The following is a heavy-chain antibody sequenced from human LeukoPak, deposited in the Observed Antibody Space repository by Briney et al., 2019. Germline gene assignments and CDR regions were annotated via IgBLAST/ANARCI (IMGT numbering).Heavy chain of an antibody. CDR2: ISYDGSNK. CDR1: GFTFSSYG. J-gene: IGHJ4*02. Sequence: GGSLRLSCAASGFTFSSYGMHWVRQAPGKGLEGVAVISYDGSNKYYADSVKGRFTISRDNSQNTLYLQMNSLRTEDPAVYYRAKDVTYYYDSSGYYGPAYWGQRTLVTVSS. D-gene: IGHD3-22*01. CDR3: AKDVTYYYDSSGYYGPAY. V-gene: IGHV3-30*18.